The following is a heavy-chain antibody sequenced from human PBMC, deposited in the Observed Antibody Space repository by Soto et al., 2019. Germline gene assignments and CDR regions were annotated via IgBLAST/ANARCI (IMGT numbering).Heavy chain of an antibody. CDR2: IWYDGSNK. CDR3: ARDRSSLLHPTYGMDV. J-gene: IGHJ6*02. V-gene: IGHV3-33*01. CDR1: GFTFSSYG. Sequence: GGSLRLSCAASGFTFSSYGMHWVCQAPGKGLEWVAVIWYDGSNKYYADSVKGRFTISRDNSKNTLYLQMNSLRAEDTAVYYCARDRSSLLHPTYGMDVWGQGTTVTVSS.